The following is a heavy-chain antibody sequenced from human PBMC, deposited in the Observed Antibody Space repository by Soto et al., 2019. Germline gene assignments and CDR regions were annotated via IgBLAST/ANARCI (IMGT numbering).Heavy chain of an antibody. D-gene: IGHD6-19*01. V-gene: IGHV4-34*01. J-gene: IGHJ6*02. Sequence: GKGLEWIGEIIHSGSTNYNPSLKSRVTISLDTSRSQFSLKLNSMTAADTAVYYCARGERIAVAETYYYYGMAVWGQGTTVTVSS. CDR3: ARGERIAVAETYYYYGMAV. CDR2: IIHSGST.